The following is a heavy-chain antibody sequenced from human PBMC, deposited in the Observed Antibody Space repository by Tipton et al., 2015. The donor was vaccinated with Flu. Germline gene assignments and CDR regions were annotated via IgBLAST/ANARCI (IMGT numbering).Heavy chain of an antibody. CDR1: GFTFSNYG. V-gene: IGHV3-30*03. Sequence: QLVQSGGGVVQPGRSLRLSCAASGFTFSNYGMHWVRQAPGKGLEWVAVISNGGDNKYYVDSVKGRFTISRDNSKNTLYLQMNSLRAEDTAIYYCATLTGDDYWGQGILVTVSS. J-gene: IGHJ4*02. CDR3: ATLTGDDY. CDR2: ISNGGDNK. D-gene: IGHD7-27*01.